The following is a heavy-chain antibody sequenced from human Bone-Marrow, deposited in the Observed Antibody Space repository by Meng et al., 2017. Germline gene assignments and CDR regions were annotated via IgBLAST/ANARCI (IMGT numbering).Heavy chain of an antibody. CDR2: IKSKTDGGTT. CDR1: GFTFSNAW. V-gene: IGHV3-15*01. D-gene: IGHD4-23*01. CDR3: TTMTTVVTSDY. J-gene: IGHJ4*01. Sequence: GESLKISCAASGFTFSNAWMSWVRQAPGKGLEWVGRIKSKTDGGTTDYAAPVKGRFTISRDDSKNTLYLQMNSLKTEDTAVYYCTTMTTVVTSDYWGQGTQVTVSS.